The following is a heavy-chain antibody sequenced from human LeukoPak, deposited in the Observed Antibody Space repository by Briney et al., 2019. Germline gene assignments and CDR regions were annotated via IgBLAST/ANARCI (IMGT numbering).Heavy chain of an antibody. J-gene: IGHJ4*02. V-gene: IGHV3-53*01. CDR2: IYSGGST. Sequence: TGGSLRLSCAASGFTVSNNYMSWVRQAPGQGLEWVSVIYSGGSTFYSDSVKGRFTISRDNSKNTLYLQMNSLRAEDTAVYYCARDNGAAAGNWGQGTLVTVSS. CDR3: ARDNGAAAGN. CDR1: GFTVSNNY. D-gene: IGHD6-13*01.